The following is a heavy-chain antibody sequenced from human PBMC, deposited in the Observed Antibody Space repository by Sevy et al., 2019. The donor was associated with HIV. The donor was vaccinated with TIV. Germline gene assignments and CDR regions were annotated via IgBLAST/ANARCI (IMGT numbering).Heavy chain of an antibody. CDR3: TRGSSYYYGMDV. D-gene: IGHD1-26*01. V-gene: IGHV3-73*01. J-gene: IGHJ6*02. CDR2: IRSKANSYAT. Sequence: GGSLRLSCAASGFTFSGSAMHWVRQASGKGLEWVGRIRSKANSYATAYAASMKGRFTISRDDSKNTAYLQMNSLKTEDTAVYYCTRGSSYYYGMDVWGQRTTVTVSS. CDR1: GFTFSGSA.